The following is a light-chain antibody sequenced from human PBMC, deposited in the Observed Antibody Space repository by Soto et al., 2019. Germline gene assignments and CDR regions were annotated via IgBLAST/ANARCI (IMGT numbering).Light chain of an antibody. CDR1: QNIRSS. Sequence: EIVLTQSPASLSASPGERVTLYCRASQNIRSSLAWYQQRPGQAPRLLIYDASTRATGIPPRFSGGGSGTEFTVTISSLQSEDFAIYYCQQYDIWPPYTFGQGTKVDI. V-gene: IGKV3-15*01. CDR2: DAS. J-gene: IGKJ2*01. CDR3: QQYDIWPPYT.